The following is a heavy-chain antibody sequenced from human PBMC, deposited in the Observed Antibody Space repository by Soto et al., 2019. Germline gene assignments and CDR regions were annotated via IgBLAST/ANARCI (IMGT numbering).Heavy chain of an antibody. V-gene: IGHV3-30-3*01. D-gene: IGHD4-4*01. CDR3: ARRLAPTVSALGY. CDR2: ITADGGTE. Sequence: GGSLRLSCTASGFTFTSYNFHWVRQAPGKVLEWVAVITADGGTEYFAHSVRCRFLISKDTSKNTVYLQMNSLRPEDTGVYFCARRLAPTVSALGYWGQGTLVTVSS. CDR1: GFTFTSYN. J-gene: IGHJ4*02.